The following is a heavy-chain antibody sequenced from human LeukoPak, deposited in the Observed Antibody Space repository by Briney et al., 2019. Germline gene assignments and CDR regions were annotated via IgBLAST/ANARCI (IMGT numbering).Heavy chain of an antibody. CDR3: ARGKYSLDY. D-gene: IGHD5-18*01. CDR2: IYTSGST. CDR1: GGSISSGSYY. V-gene: IGHV4-61*02. J-gene: IGHJ4*02. Sequence: PSQTLSLTCTVSGGSISSGSYYWSWIRQPARKGLEWIGRIYTSGSTNYNPSLKSRVTISVDTSKNQFSLKLSSVTAADTAVYYCARGKYSLDYWGQGTLVTVSS.